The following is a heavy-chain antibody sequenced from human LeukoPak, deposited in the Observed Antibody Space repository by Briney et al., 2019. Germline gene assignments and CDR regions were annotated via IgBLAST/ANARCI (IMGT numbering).Heavy chain of an antibody. V-gene: IGHV4-34*01. CDR1: GGSFSRFY. CDR3: ARGATISETGYFDF. CDR2: IDHRGDT. J-gene: IGHJ4*03. Sequence: AESLSLTCAVYGGSFSRFYWSWIRQSPGKGLEWIAEIDHRGDTNYNPSVKSRVTVSVDTSKNQFSLKVRSLSAADTAVYYCARGATISETGYFDFWGQGTLVPVPS. D-gene: IGHD5-24*01.